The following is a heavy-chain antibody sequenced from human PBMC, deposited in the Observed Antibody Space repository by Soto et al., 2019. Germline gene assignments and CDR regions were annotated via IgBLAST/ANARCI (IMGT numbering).Heavy chain of an antibody. Sequence: GGSLRLSCAASGFTFSSYAMHWVRQAPGKGLEWVAVISYDGSNKYYADSVKGRFTISRDNSKNTLYLQMNSLRAEDTAVYYCARDRTVAGFFDYWGQGTLVTVSS. CDR3: ARDRTVAGFFDY. CDR1: GFTFSSYA. CDR2: ISYDGSNK. V-gene: IGHV3-30-3*01. J-gene: IGHJ4*02. D-gene: IGHD6-19*01.